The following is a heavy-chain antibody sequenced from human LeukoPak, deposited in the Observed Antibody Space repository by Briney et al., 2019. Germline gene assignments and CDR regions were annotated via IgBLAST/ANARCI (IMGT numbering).Heavy chain of an antibody. Sequence: GGSLRLSCAASGFTFSSYAMSWVRQAPGRGLEWVSAISGSGVGTYYADSVKGRFTISRDNSWNTLYLQMSSLRAEDTAVYYCAKDQVISGSEASDIWGQGTMVTVSS. D-gene: IGHD2-21*01. CDR2: ISGSGVGT. J-gene: IGHJ3*02. CDR1: GFTFSSYA. CDR3: AKDQVISGSEASDI. V-gene: IGHV3-23*01.